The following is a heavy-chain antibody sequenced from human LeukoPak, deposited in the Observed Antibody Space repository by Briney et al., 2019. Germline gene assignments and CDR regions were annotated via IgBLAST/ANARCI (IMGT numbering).Heavy chain of an antibody. CDR1: GFVFSHYT. J-gene: IGHJ4*02. CDR2: INGSGDVT. CDR3: AKSDCGSDGCKLLNY. D-gene: IGHD3-10*01. Sequence: GGSLRLSCAVSGFVFSHYTMTWVRQGPGKGLEWVSSINGSGDVTLYADSVMGRFTISRDNAKNTMSLQMNNLRAEDTAVYYCAKSDCGSDGCKLLNYWGQGTLVTASS. V-gene: IGHV3-23*01.